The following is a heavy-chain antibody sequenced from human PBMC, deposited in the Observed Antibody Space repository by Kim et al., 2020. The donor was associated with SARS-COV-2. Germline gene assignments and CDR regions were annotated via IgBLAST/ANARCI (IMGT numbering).Heavy chain of an antibody. Sequence: YAQKLQVRVTMTTDTSTSTAYMELRSLRSDDTAVYYCARVSVTTENSDYWGQGTLVTVSS. CDR3: ARVSVTTENSDY. J-gene: IGHJ4*02. D-gene: IGHD4-4*01. V-gene: IGHV1-18*01.